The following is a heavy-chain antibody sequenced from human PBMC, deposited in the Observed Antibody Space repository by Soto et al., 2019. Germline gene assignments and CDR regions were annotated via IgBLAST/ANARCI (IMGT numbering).Heavy chain of an antibody. CDR2: ISYDGSTK. Sequence: QVQLVESGGGVVQPGRSLRLSCAASGFTFSSYGMHWVCQAPGKGLEWVAVISYDGSTKYYADSVKGRFTISRDNSKNTLYRQMNSLRAEGTAVYYCGKESVVMLANWCVPWVQGTLVTVSS. V-gene: IGHV3-30*18. J-gene: IGHJ5*02. D-gene: IGHD3-16*01. CDR3: GKESVVMLANWCVP. CDR1: GFTFSSYG.